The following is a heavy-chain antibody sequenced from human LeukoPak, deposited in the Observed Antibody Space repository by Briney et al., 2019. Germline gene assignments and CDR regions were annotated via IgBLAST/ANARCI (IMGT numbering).Heavy chain of an antibody. Sequence: SETLSLTCTVAGGFISSYYGSWIRQPAGKGLEWIGRIYTSGSTNYNPSIKRRVTISVDTSKNQFSLKLSSVTAADTAVYYCARVNPYGPEWFDPWGQGTLVTVSS. D-gene: IGHD1-14*01. V-gene: IGHV4-4*07. CDR1: GGFISSYY. CDR3: ARVNPYGPEWFDP. CDR2: IYTSGST. J-gene: IGHJ5*02.